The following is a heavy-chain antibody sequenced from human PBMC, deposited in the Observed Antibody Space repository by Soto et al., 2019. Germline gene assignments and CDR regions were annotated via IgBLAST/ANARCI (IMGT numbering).Heavy chain of an antibody. J-gene: IGHJ4*02. CDR3: AKDIQFGLKWLLVY. V-gene: IGHV3-9*01. CDR1: GFTFDDYA. CDR2: ISWNSGSI. D-gene: IGHD3-22*01. Sequence: DVQLVESGGGLVQPGRSLRLSCAASGFTFDDYAMHWVRQAPGKGLEWVSGISWNSGSIGYADSVKGRFTISRDNAKNSLYLQMNSLRAEDTALYYCAKDIQFGLKWLLVYWGQGTLVTVSS.